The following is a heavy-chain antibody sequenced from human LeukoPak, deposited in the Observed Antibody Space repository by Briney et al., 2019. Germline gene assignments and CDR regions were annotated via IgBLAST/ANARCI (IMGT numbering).Heavy chain of an antibody. D-gene: IGHD3-16*01. V-gene: IGHV3-30*18. CDR3: AKGQNRNGGALAY. Sequence: GRSLRLSCAASGLTFSRFGMHWVRQAPAKGLDWVALISHDGSQRYYTDSVRGRFTISRDNSKNTLYLQMDSLRAEDTAVYYCAKGQNRNGGALAYWGQGTLVTVSS. CDR2: ISHDGSQR. CDR1: GLTFSRFG. J-gene: IGHJ4*02.